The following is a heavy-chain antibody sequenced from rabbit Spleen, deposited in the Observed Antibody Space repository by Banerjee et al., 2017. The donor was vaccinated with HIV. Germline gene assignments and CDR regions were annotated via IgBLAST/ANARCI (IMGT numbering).Heavy chain of an antibody. CDR2: IYTGSGST. Sequence: QEQLVESGGGLVQPEGSLTLTCTASGFSFSSSYYMCWVRQAPGKGLEWIGCIYTGSGSTYYASWAKGRFTITRSTSLNTVTLQMTSLTAADTATYFCARSGYVGGDYTWDLWGPGTLVTVS. J-gene: IGHJ4*01. CDR1: GFSFSSSYY. CDR3: ARSGYVGGDYTWDL. D-gene: IGHD1-1*01. V-gene: IGHV1S47*01.